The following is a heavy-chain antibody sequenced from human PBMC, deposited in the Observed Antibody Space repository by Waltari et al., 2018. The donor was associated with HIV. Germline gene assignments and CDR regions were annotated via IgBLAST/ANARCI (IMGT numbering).Heavy chain of an antibody. CDR1: GFPFSRFG. V-gene: IGHV3-33*01. J-gene: IGHJ4*02. CDR2: VWYDGSYK. Sequence: QVYLVESGGGVVQPGKSLRLSCTASGFPFSRFGMHWVRQPPGKGMEWLAVVWYDGSYKYYAESVKGRFTISRENPEKTVYLQMNNLRVEDTGIYYCARGYGGNSRAMDLWGQGTLVTVSS. D-gene: IGHD5-18*01. CDR3: ARGYGGNSRAMDL.